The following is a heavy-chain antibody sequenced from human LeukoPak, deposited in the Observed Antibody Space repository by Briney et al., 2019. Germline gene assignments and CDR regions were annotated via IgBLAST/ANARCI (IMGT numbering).Heavy chain of an antibody. V-gene: IGHV1-2*02. D-gene: IGHD3-22*01. CDR1: GYTFTGYY. Sequence: ASVTVSCQASGYTFTGYYMHWVRQPPGQGLEWMGWINPNSGGTNYEQKFQGRVTMTRDTSISTAYMELSRLRSDDTAVYYCARGYYDADYWGQGTLVTVSS. J-gene: IGHJ4*02. CDR3: ARGYYDADY. CDR2: INPNSGGT.